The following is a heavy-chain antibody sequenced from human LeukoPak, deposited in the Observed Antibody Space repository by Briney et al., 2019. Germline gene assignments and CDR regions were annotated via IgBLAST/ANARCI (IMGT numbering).Heavy chain of an antibody. V-gene: IGHV4-34*01. J-gene: IGHJ1*01. Sequence: SETLSLTCAVYGGSSSGYYWSWIRQPPGKGLEWIGEINHSGSTNYNPSLKSRVTTSVDTSKNQFSLKLSSVTAADTAVYYCARIAESSGWSRGRYFQHWGQGTLVTVSS. CDR2: INHSGST. CDR1: GGSSSGYY. D-gene: IGHD6-19*01. CDR3: ARIAESSGWSRGRYFQH.